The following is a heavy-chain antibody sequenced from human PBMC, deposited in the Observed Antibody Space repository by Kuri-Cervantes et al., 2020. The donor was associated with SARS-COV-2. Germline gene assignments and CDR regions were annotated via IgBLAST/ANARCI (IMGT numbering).Heavy chain of an antibody. V-gene: IGHV4-39*02. CDR2: IYSSGST. Sequence: SETLSLTCTVSGGSVSSGSYYWSWIRQPPGKGLEWIGSIYSSGSTYYNPSLKSRVTISLGTSKNHFSLKLSSMTAADTAVYYCARSFMVASYFDYWGQGILVTVSS. D-gene: IGHD5-12*01. J-gene: IGHJ4*02. CDR1: GGSVSSGSYY. CDR3: ARSFMVASYFDY.